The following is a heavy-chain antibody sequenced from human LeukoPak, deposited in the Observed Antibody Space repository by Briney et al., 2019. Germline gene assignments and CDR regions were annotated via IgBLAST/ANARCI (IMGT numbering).Heavy chain of an antibody. CDR2: MNEYGTRT. D-gene: IGHD6-13*01. Sequence: GGSLRLSCAASGRSFSYYWANWVRLAPGKGLEWVANMNEYGTRTNYVDSVKGRLTISRDRSKTSVYLQMDSLRVEHTAVYYCTTLSAAAIDYWGRGTLVTVSS. J-gene: IGHJ4*02. CDR1: GRSFSYYW. V-gene: IGHV3-7*01. CDR3: TTLSAAAIDY.